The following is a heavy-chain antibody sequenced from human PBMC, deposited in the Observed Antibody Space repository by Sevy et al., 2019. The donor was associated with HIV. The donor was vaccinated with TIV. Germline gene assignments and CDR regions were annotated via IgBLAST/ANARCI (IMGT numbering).Heavy chain of an antibody. D-gene: IGHD3-22*01. CDR1: GFSVRTNY. CDR3: ARDTYYEDSSGYYFDY. CDR2: IHADGSS. Sequence: RGSLRLSCAASGFSVRTNYMSWVRQAPGKGLEWVSVIHADGSSYYADSVEGRFTISRDNSKNTLYLQMNSLRTEDTAVYYCARDTYYEDSSGYYFDYWGQGTPVTVSS. J-gene: IGHJ4*02. V-gene: IGHV3-66*02.